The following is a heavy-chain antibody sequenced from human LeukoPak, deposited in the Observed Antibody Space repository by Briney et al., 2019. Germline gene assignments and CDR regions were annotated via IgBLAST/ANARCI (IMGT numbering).Heavy chain of an antibody. D-gene: IGHD6-6*01. Sequence: GGSLRLSCAASGFTFSNFWMTWVRQAPGKGLEWVANIKQDGTEKNHVDSVKGRFTISRDNAKNSLYLQMNSLRAEDTAVYYCARDWAGTWGAARHLDSWGQGTLVTVSS. V-gene: IGHV3-7*05. CDR3: ARDWAGTWGAARHLDS. CDR2: IKQDGTEK. CDR1: GFTFSNFW. J-gene: IGHJ4*02.